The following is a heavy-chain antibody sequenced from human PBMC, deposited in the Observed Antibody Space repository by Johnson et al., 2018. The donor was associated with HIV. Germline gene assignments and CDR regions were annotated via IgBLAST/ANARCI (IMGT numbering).Heavy chain of an antibody. CDR2: IDWTGANA. Sequence: VQLVESGGGLIQPGGSLRLSCAASGFTVSSNYMSWVRQAPGKGLEWVSGIDWTGANAGYADSVKGRFTIFRDNAKNSLYIQMSGLREEDTALYYCARHAGGDFTYGLFQHWGQGTMVIVSS. V-gene: IGHV3-20*04. D-gene: IGHD4-17*01. CDR1: GFTVSSNY. CDR3: ARHAGGDFTYGLFQH. J-gene: IGHJ3*01.